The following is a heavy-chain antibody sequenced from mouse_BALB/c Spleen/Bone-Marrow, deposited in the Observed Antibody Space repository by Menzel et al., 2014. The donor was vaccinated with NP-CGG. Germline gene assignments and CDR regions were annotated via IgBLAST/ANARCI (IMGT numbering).Heavy chain of an antibody. Sequence: VQGVESGAELMKPGASVKISCKATGYTFSSYWIEWVKQRPGHGLEWIGEILPGSGSTKYNEKFKGKATFTADTSSNIAYMQLSSLTSEDSAVYYCARKEGFWGTFAYWGQGTLVTVSA. CDR2: ILPGSGST. V-gene: IGHV1-9*01. J-gene: IGHJ3*01. CDR1: GYTFSSYW. CDR3: ARKEGFWGTFAY. D-gene: IGHD4-1*01.